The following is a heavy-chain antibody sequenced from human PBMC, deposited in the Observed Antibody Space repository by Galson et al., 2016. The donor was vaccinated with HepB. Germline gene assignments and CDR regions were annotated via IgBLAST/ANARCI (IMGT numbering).Heavy chain of an antibody. D-gene: IGHD5-18*01. CDR1: GFTFTSYS. J-gene: IGHJ4*02. CDR2: IGSSPGTV. CDR3: ARDPLGYSYALVRYFDY. V-gene: IGHV3-48*02. Sequence: SLRLSCAASGFTFTSYSMNWVRQVPGKGLEWVSYIGSSPGTVYYADSVKGRFTISRDNAKNSLYLHMNSLRDEDTAVYYCARDPLGYSYALVRYFDYWGQGTLVTVSS.